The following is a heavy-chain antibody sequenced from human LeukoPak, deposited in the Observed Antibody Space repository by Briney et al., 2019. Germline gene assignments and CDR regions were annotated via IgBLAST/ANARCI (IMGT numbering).Heavy chain of an antibody. Sequence: GGSLRLSCAASGFTFDDYAMHWVRQAPGKGLEWVSGISERGDRTSSAASVKGRFTISRDNSRNILYLQMNSLRADDTAVYYCAKRGYYDSSGFSPLTYWGQGTLVTVSS. CDR1: GFTFDDYA. CDR2: ISERGDRT. J-gene: IGHJ4*02. V-gene: IGHV3-23*01. CDR3: AKRGYYDSSGFSPLTY. D-gene: IGHD3-22*01.